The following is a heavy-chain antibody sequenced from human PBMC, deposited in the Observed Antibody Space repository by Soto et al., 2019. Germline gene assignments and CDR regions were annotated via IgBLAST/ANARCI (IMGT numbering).Heavy chain of an antibody. CDR1: GGPISSYY. CDR3: ARTGGTYSSGYYFFVMDV. D-gene: IGHD5-18*01. Sequence: PXATLSLTCTVSGGPISSYYWSWIRQAPGEGLEWIGYIYNSGSSNYNPSLKSRVNITLDTPKNQFSLKLSSVTAADTAVYYCARTGGTYSSGYYFFVMDVWGPGATVTVSS. CDR2: IYNSGSS. J-gene: IGHJ6*02. V-gene: IGHV4-59*01.